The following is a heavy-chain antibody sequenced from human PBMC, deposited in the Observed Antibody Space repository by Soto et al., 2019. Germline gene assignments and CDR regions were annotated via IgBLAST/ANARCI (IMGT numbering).Heavy chain of an antibody. D-gene: IGHD1-20*01. V-gene: IGHV1-46*01. Sequence: HVQLVHSGAKVNKPGASVKVSCKASVYTFTIHHIHCVRQAPGRGSDWMVIVNPSGDKIIYAQEFQGRVTVTWDTSTSSVNMEVKSLKSDDTAVYYCASLPLSRYLHLTTPAEAPVHVWGQGTAVIVSS. CDR2: VNPSGDKI. CDR3: ASLPLSRYLHLTTPAEAPVHV. J-gene: IGHJ6*02. CDR1: VYTFTIHH.